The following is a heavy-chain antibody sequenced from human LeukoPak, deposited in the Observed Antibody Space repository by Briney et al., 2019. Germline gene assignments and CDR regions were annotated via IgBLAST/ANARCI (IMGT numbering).Heavy chain of an antibody. CDR2: IYYSGST. CDR3: ARGGIAAAERWFQH. V-gene: IGHV4-61*01. D-gene: IGHD6-13*01. CDR1: GGSVRSGSYY. J-gene: IGHJ1*01. Sequence: KPSETLSLTCTVSGGSVRSGSYYWSWIRQPPGKGLEWIGYIYYSGSTNYNPSLKSRVTISVDTSKNQFSLKLSSVTAADTAVYYCARGGIAAAERWFQHWGQGTLVTVSS.